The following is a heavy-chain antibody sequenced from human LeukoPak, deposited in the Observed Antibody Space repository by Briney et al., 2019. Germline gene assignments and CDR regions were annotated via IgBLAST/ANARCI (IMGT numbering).Heavy chain of an antibody. J-gene: IGHJ6*02. V-gene: IGHV4-59*01. CDR2: IYYSGST. CDR1: GGSISSYY. Sequence: SETLSLTCAVYGGSISSYYWSWIRQPPGKGLEWIGYIYYSGSTNYNPSLKSRVTISVDTSKNQFSLKLSSVTAADTAVYYCARSPHYYYYGMDVWGQGTTVTVSS. CDR3: ARSPHYYYYGMDV.